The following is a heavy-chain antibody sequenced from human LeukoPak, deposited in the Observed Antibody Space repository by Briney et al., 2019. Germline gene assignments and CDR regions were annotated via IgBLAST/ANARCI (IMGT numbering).Heavy chain of an antibody. CDR3: ATAHGDYDFWSGYPFDY. J-gene: IGHJ4*02. V-gene: IGHV1-18*01. D-gene: IGHD3-3*01. Sequence: KLQGRVTMTTDTSTSTAYMELSSLRSEDTAVYYCATAHGDYDFWSGYPFDYWGQGTLVTVSS.